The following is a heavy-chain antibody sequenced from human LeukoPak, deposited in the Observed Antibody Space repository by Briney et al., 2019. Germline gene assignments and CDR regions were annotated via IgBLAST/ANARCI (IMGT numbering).Heavy chain of an antibody. J-gene: IGHJ6*03. CDR3: ASRGGSRPLYYYYYYMDV. V-gene: IGHV1-8*01. CDR2: MNPNSGNT. CDR1: GYTFTSYD. Sequence: ASVKVSCKASGYTFTSYDINWVRQATGQGLEWMGWMNPNSGNTGYAQKFQGRVTMTGNTSISTAYMELSSLRSEDTAVYYCASRGGSRPLYYYYYYMDVWGKGTTVTVSS. D-gene: IGHD6-6*01.